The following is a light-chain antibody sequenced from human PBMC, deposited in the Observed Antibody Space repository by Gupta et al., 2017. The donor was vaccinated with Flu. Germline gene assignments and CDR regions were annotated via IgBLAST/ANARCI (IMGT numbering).Light chain of an antibody. CDR2: EFN. V-gene: IGLV2-8*01. CDR3: VSYAGDSRYV. Sequence: TISFTETSSDIGADNYVSWYQQHHGKVPKLIIFEFNKLPSGVPYRFSGSNSDNTASLTVSGLQPEDEADYCCVSYAGDSRYVLGTG. CDR1: SSDIGADNY. J-gene: IGLJ1*01.